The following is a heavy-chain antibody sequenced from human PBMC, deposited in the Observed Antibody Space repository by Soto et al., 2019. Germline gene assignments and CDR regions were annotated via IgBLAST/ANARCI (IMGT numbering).Heavy chain of an antibody. V-gene: IGHV3-73*01. CDR1: GFAFSGSA. D-gene: IGHD1-26*01. CDR2: IRGISNSYAT. CDR3: TSQVRAPVTVYMSDVELDF. J-gene: IGHJ4*02. Sequence: GGSLRLSCEASGFAFSGSALHWVRQASGKGLEWLGRIRGISNSYATSYAASVKGRFTISRDDSKNTAYLQMSSLKAEDTAVYYCTSQVRAPVTVYMSDVELDFWGQGALVTVSS.